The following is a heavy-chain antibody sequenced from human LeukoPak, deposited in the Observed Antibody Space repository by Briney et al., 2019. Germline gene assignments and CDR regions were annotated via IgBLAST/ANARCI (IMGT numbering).Heavy chain of an antibody. CDR1: GGSIRSNTYY. CDR3: AREVVVAATRGFDY. Sequence: SETLSLTCTVSGGSIRSNTYYWVWIRQPPGKGLEWIGSVYSSGSTYYNPSPESRVTISVDTSKNQFSLKLSSVTAADTAVYYCAREVVVAATRGFDYWGQGTLVTVSS. CDR2: VYSSGST. J-gene: IGHJ4*02. V-gene: IGHV4-39*07. D-gene: IGHD2-15*01.